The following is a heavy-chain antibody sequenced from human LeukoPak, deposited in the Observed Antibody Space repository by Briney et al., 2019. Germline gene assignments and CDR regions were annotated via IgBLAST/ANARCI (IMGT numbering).Heavy chain of an antibody. D-gene: IGHD3-10*01. CDR1: GFTFDDYA. J-gene: IGHJ4*02. V-gene: IGHV3-23*01. CDR3: AKELSVRNQFDL. CDR2: ISGSGGST. Sequence: HPGGSLRLSCAASGFTFDDYAMHWVRQAPGKGLEWVSGISGSGGSTYYADSVKGRFTISRDNSKNTLYLQMNSLRAEDTAVYFRAKELSVRNQFDLWGQGTLVTVSS.